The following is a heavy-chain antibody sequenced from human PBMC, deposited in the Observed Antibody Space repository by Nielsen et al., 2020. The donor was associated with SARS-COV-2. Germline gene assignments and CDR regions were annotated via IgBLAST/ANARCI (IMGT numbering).Heavy chain of an antibody. V-gene: IGHV4-39*07. CDR1: GGSISSDHQY. CDR2: VHHSGST. CDR3: ARDYYGDYLDGFDI. D-gene: IGHD4-17*01. Sequence: SETLSLTCTVSGGSISSDHQYWGWIRQSPGRGLEWVASVHHSGSTYYNPYLESRVTISVDTSKNQFSLKLTSVTAADTALYFCARDYYGDYLDGFDIWGQGTMVTVSS. J-gene: IGHJ3*02.